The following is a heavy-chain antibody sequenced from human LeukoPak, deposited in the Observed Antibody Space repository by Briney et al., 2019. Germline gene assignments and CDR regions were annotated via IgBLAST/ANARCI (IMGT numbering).Heavy chain of an antibody. J-gene: IGHJ6*03. CDR3: AKQGRDWLRDYYYMDV. D-gene: IGHD3-9*01. Sequence: GGSLRLSCAASGFTFSSYGMSWVRQAPGKGLEWVSSIGGRGGSAYYADSVKGRFTISRDNSKNTLYLRMNSLRAEDTAVYYCAKQGRDWLRDYYYMDVWGKGTTVTISS. CDR2: IGGRGGSA. V-gene: IGHV3-23*01. CDR1: GFTFSSYG.